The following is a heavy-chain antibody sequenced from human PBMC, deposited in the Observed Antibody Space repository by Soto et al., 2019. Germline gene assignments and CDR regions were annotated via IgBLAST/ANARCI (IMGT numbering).Heavy chain of an antibody. CDR2: ISYSGRT. CDR1: GGSISSGGYY. V-gene: IGHV4-31*03. CDR3: ARGVLH. J-gene: IGHJ4*01. Sequence: QVQLQESGPGLVQPSQTLSLTCTVSGGSISSGGYYWSWIRQHPGTGLEWIGHISYSGRTYYNTSSKSRVTISVDKSRNQCSVIVNSVTAADTAGYYCARGVLHWGQGTLVTVSS.